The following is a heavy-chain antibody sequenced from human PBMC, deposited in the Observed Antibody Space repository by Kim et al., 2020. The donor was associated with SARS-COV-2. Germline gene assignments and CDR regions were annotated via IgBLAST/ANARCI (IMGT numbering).Heavy chain of an antibody. V-gene: IGHV1-2*02. J-gene: IGHJ4*02. CDR3: ARADPLGSGFPFYYFDY. CDR1: GYTFAVYY. Sequence: ASVKVSCKTSGYTFAVYYVYWLRQAPGQGLEWMGWINPKNGDTVYAQNFHGRVAMTRDMSISTMYMELGSLTSDDTAVYYCARADPLGSGFPFYYFDYWGQGTLVTVSS. D-gene: IGHD6-25*01. CDR2: INPKNGDT.